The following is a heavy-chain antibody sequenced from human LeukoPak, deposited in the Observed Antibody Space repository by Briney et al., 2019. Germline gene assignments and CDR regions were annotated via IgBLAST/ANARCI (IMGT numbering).Heavy chain of an antibody. D-gene: IGHD3-3*01. J-gene: IGHJ4*02. CDR1: GFTFSSYA. CDR2: ISGSGGST. Sequence: GGSLRLSCAASGFTFSSYAMSWVRQAPGKGLEWVSAISGSGGSTYYADSVKGRFTNSRDNSKNTLYLQMNSLRAEDTAVYYCAKVLRGVVMGPFDYWGQGTLVTVSS. CDR3: AKVLRGVVMGPFDY. V-gene: IGHV3-23*01.